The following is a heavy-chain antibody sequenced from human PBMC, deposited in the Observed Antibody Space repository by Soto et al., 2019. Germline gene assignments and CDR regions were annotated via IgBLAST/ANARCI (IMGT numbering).Heavy chain of an antibody. CDR2: ISYDGSNK. Sequence: PGGSLRLSCAASGFTFSSYAMHWVRQAPGKGLEWVAVISYDGSNKYYADSAKGRFTISRDNSKNTLYLQMNSLRAEDTAVYYCARGSWELPSPFDYWGQGTLVTVS. V-gene: IGHV3-30-3*01. CDR3: ARGSWELPSPFDY. CDR1: GFTFSSYA. D-gene: IGHD1-26*01. J-gene: IGHJ4*02.